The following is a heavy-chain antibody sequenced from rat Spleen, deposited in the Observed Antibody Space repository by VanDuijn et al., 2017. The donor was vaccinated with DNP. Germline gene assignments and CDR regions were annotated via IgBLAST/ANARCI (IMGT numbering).Heavy chain of an antibody. Sequence: QVQLKESGPGLVQPSQTLSLTCTVSGFSLTSYHVHWVRQPPGKGLEWMGRIKSGGSTDYNSALKPRLSISRDTSESQVFLTVNSLQTEDTGIYYCNRNEFGQPGVYWGQGVMVTVSS. D-gene: IGHD1-4*01. CDR1: GFSLTSYH. CDR2: IKSGGST. CDR3: NRNEFGQPGVY. J-gene: IGHJ2*01. V-gene: IGHV2S13*01.